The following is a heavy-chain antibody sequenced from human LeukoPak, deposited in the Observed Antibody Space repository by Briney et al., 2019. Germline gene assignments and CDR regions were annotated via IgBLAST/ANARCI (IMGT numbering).Heavy chain of an antibody. CDR1: GYTFTSYG. CDR3: ARVGAVAGTRGYYYYMDV. CDR2: ISAYNGNT. Sequence: ASVKVSCEASGYTFTSYGISWVRQAPGQGLEWMGWISAYNGNTNYAQKLQGRVTMTTDTSTSTAYMELRSLRSDDTAVYYCARVGAVAGTRGYYYYMDVWGKGTTVTISS. V-gene: IGHV1-18*01. J-gene: IGHJ6*03. D-gene: IGHD6-19*01.